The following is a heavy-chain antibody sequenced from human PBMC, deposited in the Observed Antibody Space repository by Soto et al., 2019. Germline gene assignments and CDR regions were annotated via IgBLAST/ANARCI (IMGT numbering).Heavy chain of an antibody. J-gene: IGHJ5*02. V-gene: IGHV4-39*01. CDR3: ARHERGYCSSTSCYIDWFDP. Sequence: QLQLQESGPGLVKPSETLSLTCTVSGGSISSSSYYWGWIRQPPGKGLEWIGSIYYSGSTYYNPSLKSRVTISVDTSKNQFSLKLSSVTAADTAVYYCARHERGYCSSTSCYIDWFDPWGQGTLVTVSS. D-gene: IGHD2-2*02. CDR2: IYYSGST. CDR1: GGSISSSSYY.